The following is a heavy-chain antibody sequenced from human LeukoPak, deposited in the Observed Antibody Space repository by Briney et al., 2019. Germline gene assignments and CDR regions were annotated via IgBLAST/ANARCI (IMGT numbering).Heavy chain of an antibody. Sequence: SETLSLTCTVSGGSISSYYWSWIRQPAGKGLEWIGSIYHSGSTYYNPSLKSRVTISADTSKNQFSLKLSSVTAADTAVYYCARDTTYYYGSGSLGRPEFGMDVWGQGTTVTVSS. CDR1: GGSISSYY. D-gene: IGHD3-10*01. V-gene: IGHV4-4*07. CDR2: IYHSGST. J-gene: IGHJ6*02. CDR3: ARDTTYYYGSGSLGRPEFGMDV.